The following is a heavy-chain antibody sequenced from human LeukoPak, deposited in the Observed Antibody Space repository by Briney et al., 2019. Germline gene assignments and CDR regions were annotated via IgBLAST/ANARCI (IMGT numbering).Heavy chain of an antibody. CDR3: AKVVIAAAGTNYYYYMDV. Sequence: SETLSLTCTVSGGSISSYYWSWIRQPPGKGLEWIGYIYYSGSTYYNPSLKSRVTISVDTSKNQFSLKLSSVTAADTAVYYCAKVVIAAAGTNYYYYMDVWGKGTTVTVSS. CDR1: GGSISSYY. D-gene: IGHD6-13*01. V-gene: IGHV4-59*01. J-gene: IGHJ6*03. CDR2: IYYSGST.